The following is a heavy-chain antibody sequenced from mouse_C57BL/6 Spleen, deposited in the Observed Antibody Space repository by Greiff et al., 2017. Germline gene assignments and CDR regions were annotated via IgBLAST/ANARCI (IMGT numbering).Heavy chain of an antibody. CDR1: GYAFSSYW. CDR2: IYPGDGDT. J-gene: IGHJ4*01. Sequence: QVQLKQSGAELVKPGASVKISCKASGYAFSSYWMNWVKQRPGKGLEWIGQIYPGDGDTNYNGKFKGKATLTADKSSSTAYMQLSSLTSEDSAVYFCARYYDYEGAMDYWGQGTSVTVSS. D-gene: IGHD2-4*01. V-gene: IGHV1-80*01. CDR3: ARYYDYEGAMDY.